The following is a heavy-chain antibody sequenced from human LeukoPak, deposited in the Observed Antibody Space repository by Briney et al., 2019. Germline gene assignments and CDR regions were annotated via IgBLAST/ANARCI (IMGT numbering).Heavy chain of an antibody. V-gene: IGHV3-33*08. D-gene: IGHD5-18*01. J-gene: IGHJ4*02. Sequence: GGSLRLSCAASGFKFSTTWRSWVRQAPGKGLKWVAVIWYDGSNKYYADSVKGRFTISRDNSKNTLYLQMTSLRAEDTAVYYCARVASYGYFDYWGQGTLVTVSS. CDR1: GFKFSTTW. CDR2: IWYDGSNK. CDR3: ARVASYGYFDY.